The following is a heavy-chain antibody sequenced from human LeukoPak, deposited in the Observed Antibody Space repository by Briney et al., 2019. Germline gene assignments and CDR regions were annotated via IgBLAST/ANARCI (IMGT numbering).Heavy chain of an antibody. J-gene: IGHJ4*02. Sequence: SETLSLTCTVSGGSISSGDYYWSWIRQPPGKGLEWIGYIYYSGSTYYNPSLKSRVTISVDKSKNQFSLRLSFVTVADTAVYYCARGWTPHIVPAFDYWGQGSLVTVSS. D-gene: IGHD5-12*01. CDR3: ARGWTPHIVPAFDY. CDR1: GGSISSGDYY. V-gene: IGHV4-30-4*01. CDR2: IYYSGST.